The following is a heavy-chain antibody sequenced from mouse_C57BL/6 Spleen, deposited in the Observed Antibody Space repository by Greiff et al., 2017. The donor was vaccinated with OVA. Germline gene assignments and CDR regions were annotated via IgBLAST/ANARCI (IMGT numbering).Heavy chain of an antibody. V-gene: IGHV1-26*01. Sequence: VQLQQSGPELVKPGASVKISCKASGYTFTDYYMNWVKQSHGKSLEWIGDINPNNGGTSYNQKFKGKATLTVDKSSSTAYMELRSLTSEDSAVYYCARWGQATNYAMDDWGQGTSVTVSS. J-gene: IGHJ4*01. CDR3: ARWGQATNYAMDD. D-gene: IGHD3-2*02. CDR2: INPNNGGT. CDR1: GYTFTDYY.